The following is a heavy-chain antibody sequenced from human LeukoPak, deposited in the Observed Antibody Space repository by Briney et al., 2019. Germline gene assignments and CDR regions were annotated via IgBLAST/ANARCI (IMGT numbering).Heavy chain of an antibody. CDR3: ARSDTAMVWDY. J-gene: IGHJ4*02. Sequence: PGGSLRLSCAASGFTFSTYEINWVRQAPGKGLEWVAVISYDGSNKYYADSVKGRFTISRDNSKNTLYLQMNSLRAEDTAVYYCARSDTAMVWDYWGQGTLVTVSS. V-gene: IGHV3-30*04. CDR2: ISYDGSNK. D-gene: IGHD5-18*01. CDR1: GFTFSTYE.